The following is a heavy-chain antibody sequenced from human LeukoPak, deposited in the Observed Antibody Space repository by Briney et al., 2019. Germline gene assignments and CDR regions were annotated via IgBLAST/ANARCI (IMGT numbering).Heavy chain of an antibody. CDR3: ARHQFDSSSWYSGYSATRYGMDV. Sequence: SGTLSLTCTVSGGSISSSSYYWGWIRQPPGKGLEWIGSIYYSGSTYYNPSLKSRVTISVDTSKNQFSLKLSSVTAADTAVYYCARHQFDSSSWYSGYSATRYGMDVWGQGTTVTVSS. D-gene: IGHD6-13*01. CDR2: IYYSGST. V-gene: IGHV4-39*01. CDR1: GGSISSSSYY. J-gene: IGHJ6*02.